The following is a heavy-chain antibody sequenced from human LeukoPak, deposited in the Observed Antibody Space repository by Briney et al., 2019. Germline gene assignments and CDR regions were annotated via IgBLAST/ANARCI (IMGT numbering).Heavy chain of an antibody. J-gene: IGHJ3*02. CDR1: GGTFSSYA. CDR2: IIPIFGTA. CDR3: ATTTPDAFDI. Sequence: SVKVSCKASGGTFSSYAISWVRQAPGQRLEWMGGIIPIFGTANYAQKFQGRVTITADESTSTAYMELSSLRSEDTAVYYCATTTPDAFDIWGQGTMVTVSS. V-gene: IGHV1-69*13. D-gene: IGHD1-26*01.